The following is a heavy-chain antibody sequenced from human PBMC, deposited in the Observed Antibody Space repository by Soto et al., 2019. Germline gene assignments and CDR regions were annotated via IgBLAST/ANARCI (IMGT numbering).Heavy chain of an antibody. Sequence: SETLSLTCTVSGDSISSGDNYWSWIRQHPGKGLEWIGYIYYSGSTYYNPSLKSRVTISVDTSKNQFSLKLSSVTAADTAMYYCARVSLVATRDGYKYRYFDSWGQGTLVTVSS. CDR3: ARVSLVATRDGYKYRYFDS. CDR2: IYYSGST. J-gene: IGHJ4*02. D-gene: IGHD2-21*02. CDR1: GDSISSGDNY. V-gene: IGHV4-31*03.